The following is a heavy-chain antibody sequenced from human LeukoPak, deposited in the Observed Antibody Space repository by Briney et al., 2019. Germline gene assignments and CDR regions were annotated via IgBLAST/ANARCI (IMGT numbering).Heavy chain of an antibody. D-gene: IGHD5-18*01. Sequence: SETLSLTCTVSGGSISSSSYYWGWIRQPPGKGLEWIGSIYYSGSTHYNPSLKSRVTISVDTSKNQFSLKLSSVTAADTAVYYCAREGYSYGYWFDPWGQGTLVTVS. CDR2: IYYSGST. CDR3: AREGYSYGYWFDP. J-gene: IGHJ5*02. V-gene: IGHV4-39*07. CDR1: GGSISSSSYY.